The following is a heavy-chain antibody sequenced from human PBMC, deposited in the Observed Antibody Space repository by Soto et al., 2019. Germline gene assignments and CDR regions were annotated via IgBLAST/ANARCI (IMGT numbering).Heavy chain of an antibody. V-gene: IGHV4-34*01. Sequence: PSETLSLTCAVYGGSFSGSYWSWFRQPPGKGLEWIGEINHSGSTNYNPSLKSRVTISVDTSKNQFSLKLSSVTAADTAVYYCARALLRYFDWSPSSWFDPWGQGTLVTVSS. CDR1: GGSFSGSY. D-gene: IGHD3-9*01. CDR2: INHSGST. CDR3: ARALLRYFDWSPSSWFDP. J-gene: IGHJ5*02.